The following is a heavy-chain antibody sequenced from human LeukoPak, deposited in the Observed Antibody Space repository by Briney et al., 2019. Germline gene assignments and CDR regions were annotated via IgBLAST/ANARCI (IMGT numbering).Heavy chain of an antibody. CDR2: IYSNGST. V-gene: IGHV4-59*01. CDR1: GGSISSYY. CDR3: ARGAYSGYDLDY. D-gene: IGHD5-12*01. J-gene: IGHJ4*02. Sequence: SETLSLTCTVSGGSISSYYWTWIRQPPGKELECIGYIYSNGSTNYNPSLKSRVTISVDMSKNQFSVKLSSVTAADTAVYYCARGAYSGYDLDYWGQGTLVTVSS.